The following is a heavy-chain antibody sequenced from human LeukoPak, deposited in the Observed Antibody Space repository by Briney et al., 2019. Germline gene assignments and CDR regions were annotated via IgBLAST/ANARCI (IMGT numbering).Heavy chain of an antibody. CDR2: VRYDESRK. V-gene: IGHV3-30*02. CDR3: AKGYSGSYWAVDS. Sequence: GGSLRLSCAASGFTFDQYGMQWVRQAPGKGLEWVAFVRYDESRKYYADSVKGRFTISRDNSKNTVDLQMNSLRAEDSALYYCAKGYSGSYWAVDSWGQGTLVTVSS. D-gene: IGHD1-26*01. CDR1: GFTFDQYG. J-gene: IGHJ4*02.